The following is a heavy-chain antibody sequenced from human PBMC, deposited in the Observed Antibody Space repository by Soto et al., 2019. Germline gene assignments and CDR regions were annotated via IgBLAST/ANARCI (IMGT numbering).Heavy chain of an antibody. Sequence: PSETLSLTCTVSGGSISSSSYYWGWIRQPPGKGLEWIGSIYYSGSTYYNPSLKSRVTISVDTSKNQFSLKLSSVTAADTAVYYCAATVMVRGVNSFDYWGQGTLVTV. CDR1: GGSISSSSYY. D-gene: IGHD3-10*01. V-gene: IGHV4-39*01. CDR2: IYYSGST. J-gene: IGHJ4*02. CDR3: AATVMVRGVNSFDY.